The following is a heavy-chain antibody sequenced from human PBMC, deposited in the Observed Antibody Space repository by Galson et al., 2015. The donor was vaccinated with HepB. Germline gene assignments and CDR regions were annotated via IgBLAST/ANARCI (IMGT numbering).Heavy chain of an antibody. CDR3: AKVEDYYGSGSYYNYYYYYGMDV. CDR2: ISGSGGST. J-gene: IGHJ6*02. D-gene: IGHD3-10*01. Sequence: LRLSCAASGFTFSSYAMSWVRQAPGKGLEWVSAISGSGGSTYYADSVKGRFTISRDNSKNTLYLQMNSLRAEDTAVYYCAKVEDYYGSGSYYNYYYYYGMDVWVQGTTVTVSS. V-gene: IGHV3-23*01. CDR1: GFTFSSYA.